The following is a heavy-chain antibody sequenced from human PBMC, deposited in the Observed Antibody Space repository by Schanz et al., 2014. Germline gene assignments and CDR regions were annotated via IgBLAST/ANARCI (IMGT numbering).Heavy chain of an antibody. Sequence: VQLVESGGGVVQPGRSLRLSCAGSGFSFSDYGMHWVRQAPGRGLEWVANINQDGSDKSYVDSVKGRFTISRDNAKNSLYLQMNSLRAEDTAVYYCVRDTDYHFDYWGQGTLVTVSS. CDR1: GFSFSDYG. V-gene: IGHV3-7*01. D-gene: IGHD4-17*01. J-gene: IGHJ4*02. CDR3: VRDTDYHFDY. CDR2: INQDGSDK.